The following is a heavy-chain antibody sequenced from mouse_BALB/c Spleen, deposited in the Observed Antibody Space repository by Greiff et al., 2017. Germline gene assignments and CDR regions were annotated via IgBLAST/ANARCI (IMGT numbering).Heavy chain of an antibody. CDR1: GFTFSSYA. Sequence: DVHLVESGGGLVKPGGSLKLSCAASGFTFSSYAMSWVRQSPGKRLEWVAEISSGGSYTNYPDTVTGRFTVSRDNAKNTLYMEMSSLRSEDTAMYYCARDSDGAWFAYWGQGTLVTVSA. CDR3: ARDSDGAWFAY. D-gene: IGHD2-13*01. V-gene: IGHV5-9-4*01. CDR2: ISSGGSYT. J-gene: IGHJ3*01.